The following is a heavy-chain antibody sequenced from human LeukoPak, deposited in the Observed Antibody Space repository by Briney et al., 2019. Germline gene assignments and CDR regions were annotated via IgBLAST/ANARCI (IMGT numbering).Heavy chain of an antibody. CDR3: AILPGYSSGWYEVNY. CDR1: GYTFSSYA. D-gene: IGHD6-13*01. V-gene: IGHV3-23*01. CDR2: ISGSGGST. Sequence: GGSLRLSCAASGYTFSSYAMSWVRQAPGKGLGWVSGISGSGGSTYYADSVKGRFTISRDNSRNTLYLQMNSPRAEDTAVYYCAILPGYSSGWYEVNYWGQGTLVTVSS. J-gene: IGHJ4*02.